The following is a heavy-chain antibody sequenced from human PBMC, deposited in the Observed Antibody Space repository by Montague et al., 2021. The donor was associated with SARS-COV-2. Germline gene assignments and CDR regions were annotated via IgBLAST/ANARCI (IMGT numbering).Heavy chain of an antibody. CDR2: INHSGTT. CDR3: ARWDPQTLTLIGLRGKSASDY. Sequence: ETLSLTCAVYGGSFSGYYWTWIRQSPGKGLEWIAEINHSGTTNYNFNPSLRSRVTISVDTSKSQFSLKLSSVTAADTGVYYCARWDPQTLTLIGLRGKSASDYWGQGTLFTVSS. J-gene: IGHJ4*02. D-gene: IGHD4-23*01. CDR1: GGSFSGYY. V-gene: IGHV4-34*01.